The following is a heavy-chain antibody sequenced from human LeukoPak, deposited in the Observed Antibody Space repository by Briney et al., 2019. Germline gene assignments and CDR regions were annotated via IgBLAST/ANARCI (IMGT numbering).Heavy chain of an antibody. CDR2: IYYSGST. D-gene: IGHD3-10*01. J-gene: IGHJ4*02. CDR1: GGSISSSSYY. V-gene: IGHV4-39*01. CDR3: ARQTFGALYFDS. Sequence: SETLSLTCTVSGGSISSSSYYWGWIRQPPGKGLEWIGSIYYSGSTYYNPSLKSRVTISVDTSRNQFSLKLSSVTAADTAVYYCARQTFGALYFDSWGQGTLVTVSS.